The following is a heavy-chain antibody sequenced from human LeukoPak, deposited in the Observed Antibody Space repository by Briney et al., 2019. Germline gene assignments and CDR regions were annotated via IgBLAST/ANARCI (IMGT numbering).Heavy chain of an antibody. CDR2: IYYSGST. V-gene: IGHV4-30-4*08. CDR1: GGSISSGDYY. D-gene: IGHD1-7*01. J-gene: IGHJ4*02. CDR3: ARFEDRGTTCDY. Sequence: SETLSLTCTVSGGSISSGDYYWSWIRQPPGKGLEWIGYIYYSGSTYYNPSLKSRVAISVDTSKNRFSLKLSSVTAADTAVYYCARFEDRGTTCDYWGQGTLVTVSS.